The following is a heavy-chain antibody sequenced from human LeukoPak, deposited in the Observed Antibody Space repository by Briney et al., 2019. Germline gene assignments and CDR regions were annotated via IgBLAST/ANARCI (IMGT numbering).Heavy chain of an antibody. Sequence: NPSETLSLTCTVSGGSISSLYWSWIRQPPGKGLEWIGYIYYSGSTNYNPSLKSRVTISVDTSKNQFSLKLSSVTAADTAVYYCARQKHSNYVDYWGQGTLVTVSS. CDR2: IYYSGST. D-gene: IGHD4-11*01. J-gene: IGHJ4*02. CDR3: ARQKHSNYVDY. CDR1: GGSISSLY. V-gene: IGHV4-59*08.